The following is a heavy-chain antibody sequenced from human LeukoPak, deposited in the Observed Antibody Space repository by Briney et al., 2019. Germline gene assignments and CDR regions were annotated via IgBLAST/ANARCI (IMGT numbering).Heavy chain of an antibody. J-gene: IGHJ4*02. Sequence: PGGSLRLSCAASGFTFSSYAMSWVRQAPGKGLEWVSAISGSGGSTYYADSVEGRFTISRDNSKNTLYLQMNSLRAEDTAVYYCAKVSYCGGDCYSYFDYWGQGTLVTVSS. D-gene: IGHD2-21*02. CDR1: GFTFSSYA. CDR3: AKVSYCGGDCYSYFDY. CDR2: ISGSGGST. V-gene: IGHV3-23*01.